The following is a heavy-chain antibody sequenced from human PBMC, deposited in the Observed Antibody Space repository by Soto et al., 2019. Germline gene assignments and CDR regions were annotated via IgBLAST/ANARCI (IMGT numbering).Heavy chain of an antibody. CDR3: TRPFGTTTFYFAMDV. CDR2: IHYSGNT. V-gene: IGHV4-39*01. J-gene: IGHJ6*02. CDR1: GGSISSSSYH. D-gene: IGHD1-7*01. Sequence: PSETLSLTCTVSGGSISSSSYHWGWIRQPPGKGLEWIGSIHYSGNTYYNPSFKSRVTTSLDTSKNQFSLKLSSVTAADTAVYYCTRPFGTTTFYFAMDVWGQGTTVTVSS.